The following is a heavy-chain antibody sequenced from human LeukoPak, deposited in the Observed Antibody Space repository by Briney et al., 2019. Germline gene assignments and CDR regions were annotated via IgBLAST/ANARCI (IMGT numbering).Heavy chain of an antibody. J-gene: IGHJ4*02. Sequence: ASVKVSCKASGYTFTSYGISWLRQAPGQGLEWMGWISAYNGNTNYAQKLQGRVTMTTDTSTSTAYMELRSLRSDDTAVYYCARGGVQGGATYYFDYWGQGTLVTVSS. CDR2: ISAYNGNT. CDR1: GYTFTSYG. CDR3: ARGGVQGGATYYFDY. V-gene: IGHV1-18*01. D-gene: IGHD1-26*01.